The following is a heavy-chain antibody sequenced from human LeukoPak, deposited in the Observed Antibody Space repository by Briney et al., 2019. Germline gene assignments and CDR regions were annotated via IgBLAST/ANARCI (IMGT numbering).Heavy chain of an antibody. CDR1: GASFESHY. D-gene: IGHD4-23*01. Sequence: PSETLSLTCNVSGASFESHYWTWIRQTPDKRLEWIGYYFDTGSTDYNPSLKSRVPMSVDRSKNQFFLSLKSVTAADTAVYYCVRTGWELLTTWGPGTPATVSS. J-gene: IGHJ4*02. CDR3: VRTGWELLTT. CDR2: YFDTGST. V-gene: IGHV4-59*11.